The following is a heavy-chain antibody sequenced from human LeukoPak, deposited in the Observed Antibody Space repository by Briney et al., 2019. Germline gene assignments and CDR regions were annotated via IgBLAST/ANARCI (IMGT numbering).Heavy chain of an antibody. CDR3: ARRSILTGYYSYYYYYMDV. D-gene: IGHD3-9*01. CDR1: GGSISSSSYY. Sequence: SETLSLTCTVSGGSISSSSYYWGWIRQPPGKGLEWIGEINHSGSTNYNPSLKSRVTISVDTSKNQFSLKLSSVTAADTAVYYCARRSILTGYYSYYYYYMDVWGKGTTVTISS. CDR2: INHSGST. V-gene: IGHV4-39*07. J-gene: IGHJ6*03.